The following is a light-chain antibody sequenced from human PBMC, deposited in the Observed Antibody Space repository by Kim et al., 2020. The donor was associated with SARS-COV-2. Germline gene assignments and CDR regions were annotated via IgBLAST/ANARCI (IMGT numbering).Light chain of an antibody. CDR2: RNN. J-gene: IGLJ3*02. CDR3: SAWDSSLSAWV. V-gene: IGLV10-54*01. CDR1: SNNVGNQG. Sequence: QTARITCNGNSNNVGNQGAAWLQQHQGHRPKLLSYRNNSRPSGISERLSASRSGNTASLTITGLQPEDEADYYCSAWDSSLSAWVFGGGTQLTVL.